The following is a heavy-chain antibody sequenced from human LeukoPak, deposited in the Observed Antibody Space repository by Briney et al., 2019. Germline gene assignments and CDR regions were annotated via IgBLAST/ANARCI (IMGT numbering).Heavy chain of an antibody. CDR2: IHYSGST. V-gene: IGHV4-59*08. CDR3: ASFCSGGTCHYFDY. J-gene: IGHJ4*02. Sequence: SETLSLTCTVSGGSISSYYWSWIRQPPGKGLEWIGYIHYSGSTSYNPSLKSRVSMSVDTSKNQFSLKLSSVTAADTAVYYCASFCSGGTCHYFDYWGQGTLVTVSS. D-gene: IGHD2-15*01. CDR1: GGSISSYY.